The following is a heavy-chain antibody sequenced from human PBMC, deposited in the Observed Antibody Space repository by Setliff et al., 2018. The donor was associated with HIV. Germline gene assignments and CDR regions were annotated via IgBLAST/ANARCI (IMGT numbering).Heavy chain of an antibody. V-gene: IGHV5-51*01. J-gene: IGHJ4*02. Sequence: PGESLKISCEASGYIFTNYYIAWVRQMPGKGPEWMGSVNPGDSSTKYNPSLQGQVTMSADKLINTAYLQWSSLKASDTAMYYCATRLLGYSGYGYWGQGTLVTVSS. CDR3: ATRLLGYSGYGY. CDR2: VNPGDSST. CDR1: GYIFTNYY. D-gene: IGHD5-12*01.